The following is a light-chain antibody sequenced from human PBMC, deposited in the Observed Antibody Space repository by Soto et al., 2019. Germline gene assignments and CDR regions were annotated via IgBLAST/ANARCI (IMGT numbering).Light chain of an antibody. V-gene: IGLV2-11*01. CDR1: GSDVGAYKY. CDR3: CAYAGSYTLV. CDR2: DVS. Sequence: QSVLTQPRSVSGSPGQSVTISCTGTGSDVGAYKYVSWYQQNPGKAPKLMIYDVSERPSGVPDRFSGSKSGNMASLTISGLQAEDEADYYCCAYAGSYTLVFGGRTKVTVL. J-gene: IGLJ2*01.